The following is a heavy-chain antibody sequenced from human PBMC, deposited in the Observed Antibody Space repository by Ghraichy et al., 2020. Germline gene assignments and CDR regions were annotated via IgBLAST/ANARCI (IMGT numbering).Heavy chain of an antibody. J-gene: IGHJ6*02. CDR3: ARDDYYDSSGYLDYYYGMDV. D-gene: IGHD3-22*01. Sequence: SCAASGFTFSSYEMNWVRQAPGKGLEWVSYISSSGSTIYYADSVKGRFTISRDNAKNSLYLQMNSLRAEDTAVYYCARDDYYDSSGYLDYYYGMDVWGQGTTVTVSS. CDR1: GFTFSSYE. CDR2: ISSSGSTI. V-gene: IGHV3-48*03.